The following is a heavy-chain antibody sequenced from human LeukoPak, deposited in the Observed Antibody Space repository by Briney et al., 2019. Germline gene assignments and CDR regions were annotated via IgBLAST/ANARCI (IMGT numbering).Heavy chain of an antibody. J-gene: IGHJ3*02. CDR2: IKSETDGGTT. Sequence: GGSLRLSCAASEFTFSNAWISWLRQAPGKGLEWVGRIKSETDGGTTDYAAPVKGRFTISRDDSKNTMYLQMNSLRAEDTAVYHFALYCSGGRCYSMGGAFDIWGQGTMVTVSS. D-gene: IGHD2-15*01. CDR1: EFTFSNAW. V-gene: IGHV3-15*01. CDR3: ALYCSGGRCYSMGGAFDI.